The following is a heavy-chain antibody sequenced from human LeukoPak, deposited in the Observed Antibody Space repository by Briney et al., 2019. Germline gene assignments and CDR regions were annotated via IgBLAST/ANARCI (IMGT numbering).Heavy chain of an antibody. CDR2: IKQDGSEK. V-gene: IGHV3-7*01. J-gene: IGHJ4*02. Sequence: GGTLRLSCAASGFTFSSYWMSWVCQAPATGLEGGANIKQDGSEKYYVDSVKGRFTISRDNAKNSLYLQLNSLRADDTAVYYCATDRDNSDWQKRFDSWGQGTLVTVSS. CDR3: ATDRDNSDWQKRFDS. CDR1: GFTFSSYW. D-gene: IGHD2-21*02.